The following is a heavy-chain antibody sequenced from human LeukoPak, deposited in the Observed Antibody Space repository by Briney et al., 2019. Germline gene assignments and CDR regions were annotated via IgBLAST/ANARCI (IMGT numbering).Heavy chain of an antibody. Sequence: GGSLRLSCAASGFTFSNYAMSWVRQAPGKGLEWVLAFSGSGGSTYYAKSVKGRLTISRDNSKNTLYLQMNTVRAEDTAVYYCATSGLSRFGFWAQGTRVTVSS. CDR2: FSGSGGST. V-gene: IGHV3-23*01. CDR3: ATSGLSRFGF. CDR1: GFTFSNYA. D-gene: IGHD2/OR15-2a*01. J-gene: IGHJ4*02.